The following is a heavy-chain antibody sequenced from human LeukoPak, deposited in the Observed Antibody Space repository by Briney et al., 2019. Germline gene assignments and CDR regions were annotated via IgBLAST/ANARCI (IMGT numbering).Heavy chain of an antibody. CDR3: ARVQFNYYYFDY. Sequence: SVKVSCKASGGTFSGYAISWVRQAPGQGLEWMGGIIPIFGTANYAQKFQGRVTITTDESTSTAYMELSSLRSEDTAVYYCARVQFNYYYFDYWGQGTLVTVSS. D-gene: IGHD4-11*01. V-gene: IGHV1-69*05. CDR2: IIPIFGTA. CDR1: GGTFSGYA. J-gene: IGHJ4*02.